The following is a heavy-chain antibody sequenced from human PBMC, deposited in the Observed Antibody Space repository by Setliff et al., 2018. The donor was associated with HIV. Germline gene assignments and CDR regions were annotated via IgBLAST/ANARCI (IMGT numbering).Heavy chain of an antibody. CDR3: ASGLFYDY. CDR1: GYSISSGYY. Sequence: SETLSLTCAVSGYSISSGYYWGWIRQPPGKGLEWIGSIYHSGSTYYNPSLKSRVTISVDTSKNQFSLKLSSVTAADTAVYYCASGLFYDYWGQGALVTVSS. J-gene: IGHJ4*02. D-gene: IGHD2-21*01. V-gene: IGHV4-38-2*01. CDR2: IYHSGST.